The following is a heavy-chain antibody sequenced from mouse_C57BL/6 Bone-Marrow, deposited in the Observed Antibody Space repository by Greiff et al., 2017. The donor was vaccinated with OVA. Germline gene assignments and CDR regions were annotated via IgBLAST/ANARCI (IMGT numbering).Heavy chain of an antibody. V-gene: IGHV2-2*01. D-gene: IGHD2-1*01. CDR3: ARDDEGNCHWYFDV. Sequence: VKLVESGPGLVQPSQSLSITCTVSGFSLTSYGVHWVRQSPGKGLEWLGVIWSGGSTDYYAAFISRLSISKDNPKSQVFFKMNRLQADDTAIYYCARDDEGNCHWYFDVWGTGTTVTVSS. J-gene: IGHJ1*03. CDR2: IWSGGST. CDR1: GFSLTSYG.